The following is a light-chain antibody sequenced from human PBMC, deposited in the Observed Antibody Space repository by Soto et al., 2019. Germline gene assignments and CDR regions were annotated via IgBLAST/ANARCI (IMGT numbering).Light chain of an antibody. CDR1: QGVSNN. CDR2: GAS. J-gene: IGKJ3*01. CDR3: HQYNTWPFT. Sequence: EIVMTQSPATLSVSPGERATLSCRVSQGVSNNLAWYQQKPGQSPRLLIYGASTRVTGLPARFSGRGSGTEFTLTINNLQSEDFAVYYCHQYNTWPFTFGPGTKVDIK. V-gene: IGKV3-15*01.